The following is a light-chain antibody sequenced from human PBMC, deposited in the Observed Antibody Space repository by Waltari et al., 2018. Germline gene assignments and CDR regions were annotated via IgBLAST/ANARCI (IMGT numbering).Light chain of an antibody. Sequence: VMTQSPVSLSVTLGQAASISCKSSQSLVPVDGNTYLNWFHQRPGQSPRRLIYWVFNRDSGVPDRFSGSGSGTDFTLRISRVEAEDVGVYYCMQGTRWSYTFGQGTQLGIK. CDR1: QSLVPVDGNTY. CDR3: MQGTRWSYT. J-gene: IGKJ2*01. V-gene: IGKV2-30*02. CDR2: WVF.